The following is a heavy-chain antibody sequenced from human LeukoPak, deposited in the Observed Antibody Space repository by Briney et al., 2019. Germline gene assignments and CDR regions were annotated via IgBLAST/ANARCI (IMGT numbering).Heavy chain of an antibody. CDR2: IKQDGSEK. CDR1: RFTFSTYW. V-gene: IGHV3-7*01. Sequence: GGSLRLSCAASRFTFSTYWMSWVRQAPGKGLEWVANIKQDGSEKYYVDSVKGRFTISRDNAKNTLYLQMNSLRAEDTAVYYCARERKYDSTFDYWGQGTLVTVSS. CDR3: ARERKYDSTFDY. J-gene: IGHJ4*02. D-gene: IGHD1-1*01.